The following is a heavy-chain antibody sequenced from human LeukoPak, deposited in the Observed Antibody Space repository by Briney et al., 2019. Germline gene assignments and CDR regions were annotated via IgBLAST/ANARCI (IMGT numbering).Heavy chain of an antibody. Sequence: ASVKVSCKASGYTFTSYDINWVRQAPGQGLEWMGWMSPNSGNTGYAQKFRGRVTMTRNTSIITAYMELSSLRSEDTAVYYCARGQDCSGGSCSKSFDYWGQGTLVTVSS. CDR2: MSPNSGNT. J-gene: IGHJ4*02. CDR1: GYTFTSYD. CDR3: ARGQDCSGGSCSKSFDY. D-gene: IGHD2-15*01. V-gene: IGHV1-8*01.